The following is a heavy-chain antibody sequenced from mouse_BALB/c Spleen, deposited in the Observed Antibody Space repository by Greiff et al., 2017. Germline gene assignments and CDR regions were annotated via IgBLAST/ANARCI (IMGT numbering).Heavy chain of an antibody. D-gene: IGHD1-2*01. CDR2: INPSNGGT. V-gene: IGHV1S81*02. J-gene: IGHJ3*01. Sequence: QVQLQQSGAELVKPGASVKLSCKASGYTFTSYYMYWVKQRPGQGLEWIGEINPSNGGTNFNEKFKSKATLTVDKSSSTAYMQLSSLTSEDSAVYYCTRRTATKGLAWFAYWGQGTLVTVSA. CDR1: GYTFTSYY. CDR3: TRRTATKGLAWFAY.